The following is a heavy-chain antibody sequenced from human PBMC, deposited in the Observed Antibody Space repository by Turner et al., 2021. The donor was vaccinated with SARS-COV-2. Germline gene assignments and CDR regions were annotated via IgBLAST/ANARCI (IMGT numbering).Heavy chain of an antibody. V-gene: IGHV1-24*01. CDR3: AKLGVTESLLIIDAFDR. J-gene: IGHJ3*01. CDR2: FDFENGEK. Sequence: QVQVVQSGAEVKQPGASVMVSCKVSENTLPKLAIHRVRQSPGKGLEWMGGFDFENGEKMNAQGFQGRLTLTAETSTNTAYMEMSSLRSEDTAIYYCAKLGVTESLLIIDAFDRWGQGTWVTVSS. CDR1: ENTLPKLA. D-gene: IGHD3-9*01.